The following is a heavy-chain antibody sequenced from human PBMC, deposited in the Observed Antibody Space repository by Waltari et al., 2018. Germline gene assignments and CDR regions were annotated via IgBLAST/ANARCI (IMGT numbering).Heavy chain of an antibody. D-gene: IGHD3-10*01. CDR1: GFTFSSYA. Sequence: EVQLVESGGGLVQPGGSLRLSCAASGFTFSSYAMRWVRQAPGTGLAWVSAISGSGGSTYYADSVKGRFTISRDNSKNTLYLQMNSLRAEDTAVYYCAKDPATVWFGELLVRNWYFDLWGRGTLVTVSS. V-gene: IGHV3-23*04. CDR3: AKDPATVWFGELLVRNWYFDL. CDR2: ISGSGGST. J-gene: IGHJ2*01.